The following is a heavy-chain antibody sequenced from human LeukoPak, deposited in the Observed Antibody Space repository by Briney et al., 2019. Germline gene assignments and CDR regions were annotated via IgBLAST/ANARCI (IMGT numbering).Heavy chain of an antibody. D-gene: IGHD1-26*01. CDR1: GGSISSSSYY. Sequence: SETLSLTCTVSGGSISSSSYYWGWIRQPPGKGLEWIGSIYYSGSTYYNPSLKSRVTISVDTSKNQFSLKLSSVTAADTAVYYCASPGPSGSYYFDYWGQGTLVTVSS. CDR3: ASPGPSGSYYFDY. CDR2: IYYSGST. J-gene: IGHJ4*02. V-gene: IGHV4-39*01.